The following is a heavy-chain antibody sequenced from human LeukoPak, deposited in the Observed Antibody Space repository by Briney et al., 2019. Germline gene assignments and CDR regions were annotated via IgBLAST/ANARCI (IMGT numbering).Heavy chain of an antibody. CDR2: INHSGST. V-gene: IGHV4-39*07. CDR3: ARKWYYDSRVDY. J-gene: IGHJ4*02. CDR1: GDSISSGRYY. Sequence: PSQTLSLTCTVSGDSISSGRYYWSWIRQPPGKGLEWIGEINHSGSTNYNPSLKSRVTISVDTSKNQFSLKLSSVTAADTAVYYCARKWYYDSRVDYWGQGTLVTVSS. D-gene: IGHD3-22*01.